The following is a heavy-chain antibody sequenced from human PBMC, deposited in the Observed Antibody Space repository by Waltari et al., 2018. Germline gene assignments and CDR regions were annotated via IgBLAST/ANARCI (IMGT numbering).Heavy chain of an antibody. CDR3: ARGVYGGNSVYYFDY. Sequence: QVQLVQSGAEVKKPGSSVKVSCQASGGTFSSYAISWVLQAPGQGLEWMGGIIPILGIANYAQKFQGRVTITADESTSTAYMELSSLRSEDTAVYYCARGVYGGNSVYYFDYWGQGTLVTVSS. J-gene: IGHJ4*02. V-gene: IGHV1-69*04. D-gene: IGHD2-21*02. CDR2: IIPILGIA. CDR1: GGTFSSYA.